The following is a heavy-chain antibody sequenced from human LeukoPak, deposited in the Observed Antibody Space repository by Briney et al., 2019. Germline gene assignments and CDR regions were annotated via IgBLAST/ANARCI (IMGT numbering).Heavy chain of an antibody. CDR1: GGTFSSYA. D-gene: IGHD3-22*01. V-gene: IGHV1-69*13. CDR2: IIPIFGTA. J-gene: IGHJ4*02. CDR3: ARQGPDYYDSSGYWGFDY. Sequence: ASVKVSCKASGGTFSSYAISWVRQAPGQGLEWMGGIIPIFGTANYAQKFQGRVTITADESTSTAYMELSSLRSEDTAVYYCARQGPDYYDSSGYWGFDYWGQGTLVTVSS.